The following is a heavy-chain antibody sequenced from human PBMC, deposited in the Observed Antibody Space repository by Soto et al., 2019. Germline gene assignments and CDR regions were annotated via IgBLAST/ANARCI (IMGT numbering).Heavy chain of an antibody. CDR1: GYTFTSYA. Sequence: ASVKVSCKASGYTFTSYAMHWVRQAPGQRLEWMGWINAGNGNTKYSQKFQGRVTITRDTSASTAYMGLSSLRSEDTAVYYCARDISYYYDSSGYYYSSWFDPWGQGTLVTVSS. V-gene: IGHV1-3*01. D-gene: IGHD3-22*01. CDR3: ARDISYYYDSSGYYYSSWFDP. J-gene: IGHJ5*02. CDR2: INAGNGNT.